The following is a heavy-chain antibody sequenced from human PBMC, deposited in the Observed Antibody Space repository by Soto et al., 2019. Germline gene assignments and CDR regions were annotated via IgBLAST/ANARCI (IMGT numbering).Heavy chain of an antibody. CDR1: PFTLSNFA. J-gene: IGHJ6*02. V-gene: IGHV3-23*01. Sequence: GGSLRLSCVAPPFTLSNFAMSWVRQAPGQGLEWVSGISGYGDKTSYADFVKGRFTISRDNSKNTLFLQMNSLRDEDTAMYFCAKGGTSHIYGMDAWGPGTPVTVSS. CDR3: AKGGTSHIYGMDA. D-gene: IGHD2-2*01. CDR2: ISGYGDKT.